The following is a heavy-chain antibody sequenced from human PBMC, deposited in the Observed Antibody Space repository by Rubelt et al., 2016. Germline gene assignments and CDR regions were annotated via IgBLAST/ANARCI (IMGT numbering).Heavy chain of an antibody. V-gene: IGHV3-7*01. Sequence: EVQLVESGGGLVQPGGSLRLSCAASGFTFSSSWMTWVRQDTRKRLEWVATINQDGSEKYYVDSVKGRFTISSDNAKSSLYLQMNSLTAEETAVYYCAREWKYQREGMDVWGQGTTVTVSS. J-gene: IGHJ6*02. CDR2: INQDGSEK. CDR1: GFTFSSSW. D-gene: IGHD2-2*01. CDR3: AREWKYQREGMDV.